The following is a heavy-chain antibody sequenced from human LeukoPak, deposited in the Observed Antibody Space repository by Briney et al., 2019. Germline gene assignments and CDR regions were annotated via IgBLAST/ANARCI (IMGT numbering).Heavy chain of an antibody. CDR2: ISYRGST. D-gene: IGHD2-2*01. CDR3: VRVRTGTSCYDY. CDR1: GGSISSSDSH. V-gene: IGHV4-30-4*01. J-gene: IGHJ4*02. Sequence: SETLSLTCTVSGGSISSSDSHWSWIRQSPGKGLEWIGYISYRGSTSYNPSLRSRLTISIDTSQNQFSLKLTSVTAADTAVYYCVRVRTGTSCYDYWGQGTLVTVSP.